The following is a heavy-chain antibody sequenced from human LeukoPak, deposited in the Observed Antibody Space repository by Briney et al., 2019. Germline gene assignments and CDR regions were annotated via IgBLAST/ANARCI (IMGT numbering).Heavy chain of an antibody. D-gene: IGHD2-2*02. CDR2: IYYSGST. Sequence: SETLSLTCTVSGDSISSSSYYWGWIRQPPGKGLEWIGSIYYSGSTYYNPSLKSRVTISVDTSKNQFSLKLSSVTAADTAVYHCARGYRYCSSTSCYTGPLRYWGQGTLVTVSS. V-gene: IGHV4-39*01. CDR1: GDSISSSSYY. CDR3: ARGYRYCSSTSCYTGPLRY. J-gene: IGHJ4*02.